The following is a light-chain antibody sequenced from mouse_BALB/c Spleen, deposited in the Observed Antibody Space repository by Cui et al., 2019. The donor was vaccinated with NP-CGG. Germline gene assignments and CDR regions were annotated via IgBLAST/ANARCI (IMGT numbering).Light chain of an antibody. V-gene: IGLV1*01. CDR3: ALWYSNHWV. Sequence: QAVVAQGSALTTSPGETVTLTCRSSTGAVTTSNYANWVQEKPDHLFTGLIGGTNNRAPGVPARFSGSLIGDKAALTITGAQTEDEATYFCALWYSNHWVFGGGTKLTVL. CDR2: GTN. J-gene: IGLJ1*01. CDR1: TGAVTTSNY.